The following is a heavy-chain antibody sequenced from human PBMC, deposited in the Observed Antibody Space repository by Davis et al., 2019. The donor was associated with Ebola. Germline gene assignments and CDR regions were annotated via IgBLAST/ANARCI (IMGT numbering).Heavy chain of an antibody. CDR2: ISYDGSNK. Sequence: GGSLRLSCAVSGFTFSSYGMHWVRQAPGKGLEWVAVISYDGSNKYYVASVKGRFTTSRDNAKNSLYLQMSSLRAENAAEYYCARDGPVLWFDPWGQGTLVTVSS. J-gene: IGHJ5*02. CDR1: GFTFSSYG. V-gene: IGHV3-30*03. D-gene: IGHD3-10*01. CDR3: ARDGPVLWFDP.